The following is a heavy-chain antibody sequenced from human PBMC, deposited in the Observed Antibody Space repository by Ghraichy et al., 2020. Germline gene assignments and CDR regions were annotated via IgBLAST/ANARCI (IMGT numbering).Heavy chain of an antibody. J-gene: IGHJ4*02. CDR3: RYGSGSESSRGFDY. CDR1: GFTFSSYA. D-gene: IGHD3-10*01. V-gene: IGHV3-30-3*01. CDR2: ISYDGSNK. Sequence: GGSLRLSCAASGFTFSSYAMHWVRQAPGKGLEWVAVISYDGSNKYYADSVKGRFTISRDNSKNTLYLQMNSLRAEDTAVYYCRYGSGSESSRGFDYWGQGTLVTVSS.